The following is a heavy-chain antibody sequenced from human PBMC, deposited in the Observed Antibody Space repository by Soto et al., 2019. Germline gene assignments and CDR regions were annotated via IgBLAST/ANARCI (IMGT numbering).Heavy chain of an antibody. V-gene: IGHV4-30-4*01. CDR3: ARAQFYSGSGNYNNLMFDA. CDR2: MYHSGTF. D-gene: IGHD3-10*01. Sequence: SETLSLTCSVSGDSVTSGDYYWTWVRQSPGKGLEWIGYMYHSGTFLKSPSLKTRLTMSLDMSKNQFSLTLNSMTAADTAVYYCARAQFYSGSGNYNNLMFDAWGQGIQVTVSS. J-gene: IGHJ5*02. CDR1: GDSVTSGDYY.